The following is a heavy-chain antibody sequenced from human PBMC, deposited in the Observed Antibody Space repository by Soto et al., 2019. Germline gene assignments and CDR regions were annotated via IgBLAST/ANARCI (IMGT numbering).Heavy chain of an antibody. Sequence: QVQLQESGPGLVKPSETLSLTCTVSGGTISSWYWSWIRQPPGKGLEWIGYIYYSGSTNCNPSLKSRVTIAVDTSKNQFSLMLSSVTAADTAVYYCASLYGSAIDYWGQGTLVTVSS. CDR1: GGTISSWY. V-gene: IGHV4-59*08. J-gene: IGHJ4*02. CDR3: ASLYGSAIDY. D-gene: IGHD1-26*01. CDR2: IYYSGST.